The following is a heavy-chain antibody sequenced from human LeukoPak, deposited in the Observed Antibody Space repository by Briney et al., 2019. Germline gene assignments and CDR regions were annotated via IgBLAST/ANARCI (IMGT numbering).Heavy chain of an antibody. Sequence: PGGSLRLSCAASGFTFSRYAMHWVRQAPGKGLEYVSAISGNGGRTYYANAMKGRFTISRDNSKNTLYLHMGSPRAEDKALYHCARGGQYSGYELDYGMDVWGQGTTVTVSS. CDR1: GFTFSRYA. CDR3: ARGGQYSGYELDYGMDV. J-gene: IGHJ6*02. V-gene: IGHV3-64*01. D-gene: IGHD5-12*01. CDR2: ISGNGGRT.